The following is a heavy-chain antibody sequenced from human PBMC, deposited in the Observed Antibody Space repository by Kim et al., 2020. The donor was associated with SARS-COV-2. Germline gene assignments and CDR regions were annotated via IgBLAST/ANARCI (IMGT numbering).Heavy chain of an antibody. V-gene: IGHV4-39*01. Sequence: YHNPSRRSRVTIPLATSRNQFSLKLGSVTAADTAVYYCARQPPGACMDVWGQGTTVTVSS. J-gene: IGHJ6*02. CDR3: ARQPPGACMDV. D-gene: IGHD1-26*01.